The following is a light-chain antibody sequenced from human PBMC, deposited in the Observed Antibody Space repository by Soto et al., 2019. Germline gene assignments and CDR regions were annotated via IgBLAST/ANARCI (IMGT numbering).Light chain of an antibody. CDR1: TSDVGGYS. CDR2: SNN. V-gene: IGLV1-44*01. CDR3: AAWDDTLNGVL. J-gene: IGLJ2*01. Sequence: QSVLTQPASVSGSPGQTITISCTGTTSDVGGYSFVSWYRQYPGEAPKLLIYSNNQRPSGVPDRFSGSKSGTSASLAISGLQSEDEADYYCAAWDDTLNGVLFGGGTKLTVL.